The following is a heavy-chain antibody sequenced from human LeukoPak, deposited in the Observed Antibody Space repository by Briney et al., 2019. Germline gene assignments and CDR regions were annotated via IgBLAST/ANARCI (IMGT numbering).Heavy chain of an antibody. CDR1: GFTFSSYA. J-gene: IGHJ6*02. Sequence: GGSQRLSCAASGFTFSSYAMHWVRQAPGKGLEWVAVISYDGSNKYYADSVKGRFTISRDNSKNTLYLQMNSLRAEDTAVYYCARVAVAGTSYYYYGMDVWGQGTTVTVSS. D-gene: IGHD6-19*01. CDR2: ISYDGSNK. V-gene: IGHV3-30-3*01. CDR3: ARVAVAGTSYYYYGMDV.